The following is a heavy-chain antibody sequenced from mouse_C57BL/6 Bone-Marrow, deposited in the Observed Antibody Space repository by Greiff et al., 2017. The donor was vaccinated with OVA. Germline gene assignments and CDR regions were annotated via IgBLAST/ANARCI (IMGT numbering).Heavy chain of an antibody. CDR2: IYPGDGDT. CDR1: GYAFSSSW. J-gene: IGHJ2*01. CDR3: VYYYGSSYVDY. Sequence: VQVVESGPELVKPGASVKISCKASGYAFSSSWMNWVKQRPGQGLEWIGRIYPGDGDTNYNGKFKGKATLTADKSSSTAYMQLSSLTSEDSAVYFCVYYYGSSYVDYWGQGTTLTVSS. D-gene: IGHD1-1*01. V-gene: IGHV1-82*01.